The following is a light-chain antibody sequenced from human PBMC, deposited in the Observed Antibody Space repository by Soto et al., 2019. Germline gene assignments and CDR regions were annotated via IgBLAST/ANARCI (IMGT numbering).Light chain of an antibody. CDR3: MRSVQPPIT. CDR2: EVS. CDR1: QSISSY. Sequence: MTQSPSSLSASVGDRVTITCRASQSISSYLYWYLQKAGQPPQLLIYEVSKRFSGVPDRFSGSGSGTDFTLKISRVEAEDVGVYYCMRSVQPPITFGQGTRLEIK. V-gene: IGKV2D-29*01. J-gene: IGKJ5*01.